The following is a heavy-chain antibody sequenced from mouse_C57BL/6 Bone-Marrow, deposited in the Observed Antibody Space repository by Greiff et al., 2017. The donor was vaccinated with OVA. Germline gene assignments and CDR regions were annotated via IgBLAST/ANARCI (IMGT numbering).Heavy chain of an antibody. J-gene: IGHJ2*01. CDR1: GYTFTDYY. Sequence: QVQLQQSGAELVRPGASVKLSCKASGYTFTDYYINWVKQRPGQGLEWIARIYPGSGNTYYNEKFKGKATLTAEKSSSTAYMQLSSLTSEDSAVYFCARRGYSKGFDYWGQGTTLTVSS. CDR3: ARRGYSKGFDY. V-gene: IGHV1-76*01. CDR2: IYPGSGNT. D-gene: IGHD2-5*01.